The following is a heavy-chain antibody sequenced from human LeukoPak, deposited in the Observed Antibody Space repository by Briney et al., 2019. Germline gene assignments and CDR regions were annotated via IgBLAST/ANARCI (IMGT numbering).Heavy chain of an antibody. J-gene: IGHJ3*02. CDR2: INAGNGNT. CDR1: GYTFTSYA. D-gene: IGHD4-17*01. CDR3: ARGYGDTEAFDI. V-gene: IGHV1-3*01. Sequence: ASVKVSCKASGYTFTSYAMHWVRQAPGQRLEWMGWINAGNGNTKYSQKFQGRVTITRDTSASTAYMELSSLRSEDTAVYYCARGYGDTEAFDIWGQGTMVTVSS.